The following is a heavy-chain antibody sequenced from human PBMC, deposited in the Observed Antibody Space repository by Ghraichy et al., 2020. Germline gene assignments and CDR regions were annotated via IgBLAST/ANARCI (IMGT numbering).Heavy chain of an antibody. Sequence: GGVLRLSCAASGFTFSSYAMHWVRQAPGKGLEWVAVISYDGSNKYYADSVKGRFTISRDNSKNTLYLQMNSLRAEDTAVYYCARDLYYGFEEYYYYYYYMDVWGKGTTVTVSS. CDR1: GFTFSSYA. V-gene: IGHV3-30*04. D-gene: IGHD3-22*01. CDR3: ARDLYYGFEEYYYYYYYMDV. CDR2: ISYDGSNK. J-gene: IGHJ6*03.